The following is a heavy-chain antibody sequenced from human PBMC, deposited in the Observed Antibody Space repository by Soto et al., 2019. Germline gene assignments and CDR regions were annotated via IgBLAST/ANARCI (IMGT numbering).Heavy chain of an antibody. CDR2: INVDGTET. Sequence: GGSLRLSCTAIRFTFGSYRMHQVRQAPGKGLVWVSDINVDGTETWYADSVKGRFTISRDNDKKTLYLHMTGLRVDDTGVYYCARDKEVLLTNYGMAVWGQGTTVTVSS. CDR3: ARDKEVLLTNYGMAV. J-gene: IGHJ6*02. V-gene: IGHV3-74*01. CDR1: RFTFGSYR.